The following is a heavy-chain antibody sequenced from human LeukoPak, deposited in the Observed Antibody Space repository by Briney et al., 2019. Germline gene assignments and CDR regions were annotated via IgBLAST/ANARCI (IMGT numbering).Heavy chain of an antibody. J-gene: IGHJ4*02. CDR3: ARDDYGDIGSGPGAGDY. CDR1: GYTFTNYD. Sequence: VASVKVSFTASGYTFTNYDITWVRQAPGQGLEWMGWISAYNGNTNYAQKLQGRVTMTTDTSTSTAYMELRSLRSDDTAVYYCARDDYGDIGSGPGAGDYWGQGTLVTVSS. CDR2: ISAYNGNT. D-gene: IGHD4-17*01. V-gene: IGHV1-18*01.